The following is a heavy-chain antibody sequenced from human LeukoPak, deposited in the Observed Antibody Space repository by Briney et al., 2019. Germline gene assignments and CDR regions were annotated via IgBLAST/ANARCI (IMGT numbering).Heavy chain of an antibody. CDR1: GFTFSSYA. J-gene: IGHJ4*02. V-gene: IGHV3-23*01. CDR2: ISGSGGST. D-gene: IGHD3-10*01. Sequence: PGGSLRLSCAASGFTFSSYAMSWVRQAPGKGLEWVSAISGSGGSTYYADSVKGRFTISRDNSKNTLYLQMNSLRAEDTAVYYCAKGGGSYGSGSYYYFDYWGQGTLVTVSS. CDR3: AKGGGSYGSGSYYYFDY.